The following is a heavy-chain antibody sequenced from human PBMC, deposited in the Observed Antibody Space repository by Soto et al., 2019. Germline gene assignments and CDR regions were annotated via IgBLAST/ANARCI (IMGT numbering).Heavy chain of an antibody. CDR1: GFTFSNYA. V-gene: IGHV3-30*03. CDR3: GRCNGDDCHSPFDY. Sequence: QVQLVESGGGVVQPGGSLRLSCAASGFTFSNYAMHWVRQAPGKGLEWVADITKNGRNKDYADSVKGRLAISRDNSKNMLELQMNSLRVEDTAMYYCGRCNGDDCHSPFDYWGQGTLVTVSS. CDR2: ITKNGRNK. J-gene: IGHJ4*02. D-gene: IGHD2-8*01.